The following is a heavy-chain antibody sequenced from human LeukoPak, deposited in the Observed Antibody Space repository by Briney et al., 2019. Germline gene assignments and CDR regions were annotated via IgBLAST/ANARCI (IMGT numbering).Heavy chain of an antibody. CDR1: GGSMSSYY. V-gene: IGHV4-59*01. CDR3: ARADPNASGYFYRFNWFDP. J-gene: IGHJ5*02. D-gene: IGHD3-10*01. Sequence: SETLSLTCTVSGGSMSSYYWNWVRQPPGKGLEWIGNIYSSGSTDYNPSLKSRVTISLDTSKFQFSLRLSSVTAADTAVYYCARADPNASGYFYRFNWFDPWGQGTLVTVSS. CDR2: IYSSGST.